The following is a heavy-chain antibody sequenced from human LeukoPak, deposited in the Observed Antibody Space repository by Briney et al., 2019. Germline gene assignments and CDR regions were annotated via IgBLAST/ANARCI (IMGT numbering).Heavy chain of an antibody. V-gene: IGHV3-53*04. CDR1: GFTVSTNY. J-gene: IGHJ4*02. CDR2: IYSGGIT. CDR3: ARVSPGYNYDYGAPYYFDN. Sequence: GGSLRLSCAASGFTVSTNYMSWVRQAPGKGLEWVSDIYSGGITYYGDSVKGRFTISRHDSKNTVYLQMNSPRADDTALYDCARVSPGYNYDYGAPYYFDNWGQGTLVTVSS. D-gene: IGHD5-18*01.